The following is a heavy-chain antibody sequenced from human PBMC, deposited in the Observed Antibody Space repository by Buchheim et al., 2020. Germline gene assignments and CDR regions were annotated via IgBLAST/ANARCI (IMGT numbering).Heavy chain of an antibody. Sequence: QVQLVQSGAEVKKPGASVKVSCKASGYTFTTYTIHWVRQAPGQGLEWMGWINTGNGRTKYSQKFQGRLTITRYTSASIGYMELSSLRSEDTALYYCARDQKGGAYYYGMDVWGQGTT. D-gene: IGHD2-2*01. J-gene: IGHJ6*02. CDR3: ARDQKGGAYYYGMDV. CDR2: INTGNGRT. CDR1: GYTFTTYT. V-gene: IGHV1-3*04.